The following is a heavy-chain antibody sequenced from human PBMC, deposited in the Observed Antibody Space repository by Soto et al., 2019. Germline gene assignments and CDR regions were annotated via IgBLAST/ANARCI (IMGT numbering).Heavy chain of an antibody. CDR3: ARRGCDSIFGSLEF. D-gene: IGHD2-21*02. J-gene: IGHJ4*02. Sequence: QVQLQESGPGLVKPSVTLSLTCAVSGGSISSGDWCWSWVRQSPGKELEWSGEIYSGGSTTYNPSLGSGVTISAYKSENQYSLRLSSVTAADTVVYYSARRGCDSIFGSLEFWGQGTLVTVSS. CDR1: GGSISSGDW. CDR2: IYSGGST. V-gene: IGHV4-4*02.